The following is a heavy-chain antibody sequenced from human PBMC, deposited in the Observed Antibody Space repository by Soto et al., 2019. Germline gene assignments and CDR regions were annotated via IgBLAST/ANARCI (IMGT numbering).Heavy chain of an antibody. CDR2: IRYDGSNT. CDR1: GFTFSGYG. CDR3: ARDGVGATTYFGYFDY. J-gene: IGHJ4*02. D-gene: IGHD1-26*01. Sequence: QVQLVESGGGVVQPGRSLRLSCAASGFTFSGYGMHWVRQAPGQGLECVAVIRYDGSNTYYADSVKGRFTISRDNPKNTLYLQMNSVRAEDTAVYYCARDGVGATTYFGYFDYWGQGTLVTVSS. V-gene: IGHV3-33*01.